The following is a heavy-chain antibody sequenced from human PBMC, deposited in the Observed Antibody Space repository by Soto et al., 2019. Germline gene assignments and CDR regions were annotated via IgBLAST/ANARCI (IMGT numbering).Heavy chain of an antibody. CDR2: IYYSGST. J-gene: IGHJ5*02. V-gene: IGHV4-59*01. CDR3: ARVGIAAAGSWFDP. D-gene: IGHD6-13*01. Sequence: SETLSLTCTFSGGPISSYYWSWIRQPPGKGLEWIGYIYYSGSTNYNPSLKSRVTISVDTSKNQFSLKLSSVTAADTAVYYCARVGIAAAGSWFDPWGQGTLVTV. CDR1: GGPISSYY.